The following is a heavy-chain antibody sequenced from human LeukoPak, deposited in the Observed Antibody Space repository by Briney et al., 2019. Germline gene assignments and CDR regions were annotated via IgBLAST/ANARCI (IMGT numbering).Heavy chain of an antibody. CDR1: GFTFSSSA. J-gene: IGHJ3*02. CDR3: ARTTSMNYVGDAFHI. V-gene: IGHV3-23*01. CDR2: ISGSGSGGST. Sequence: GGSLRLSCAASGFTFSSSAMSWVRQAPGKGLEWVSSISGSGSGGSTYYADSVKGRFTISRDNAKSTLFLQMNSLRAEDTALYYCARTTSMNYVGDAFHIWGQGTMVTVSS. D-gene: IGHD1-7*01.